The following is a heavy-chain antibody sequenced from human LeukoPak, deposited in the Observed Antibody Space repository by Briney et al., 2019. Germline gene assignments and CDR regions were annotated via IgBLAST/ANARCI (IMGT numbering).Heavy chain of an antibody. CDR2: IKQDGSEK. Sequence: SWVRQAPGKGPEWVANIKQDGSEKYYLDSVKGRFTISRDNAENSLYLQMNSLRAEDTAVYYCATEASSGLEDWGQGILVTVSS. J-gene: IGHJ4*02. D-gene: IGHD6-19*01. CDR3: ATEASSGLED. V-gene: IGHV3-7*01.